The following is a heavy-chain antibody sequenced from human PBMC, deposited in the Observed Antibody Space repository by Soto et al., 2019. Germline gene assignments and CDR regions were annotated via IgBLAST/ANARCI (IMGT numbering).Heavy chain of an antibody. D-gene: IGHD3-16*01. V-gene: IGHV3-23*01. CDR3: AKDRVAEDDWGSYSGGFDY. CDR2: ISGSGGST. J-gene: IGHJ4*02. Sequence: PGGSLRLSCAASGFTFSSYAMSWVRQAPGKGLEWVSAISGSGGSTYYADSVKGRFTISRDNSKNTLYLQMNSLRAEDTAVYYCAKDRVAEDDWGSYSGGFDYWGQGTLVTVSS. CDR1: GFTFSSYA.